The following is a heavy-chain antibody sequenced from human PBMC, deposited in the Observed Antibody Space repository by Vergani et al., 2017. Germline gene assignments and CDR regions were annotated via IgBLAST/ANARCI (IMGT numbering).Heavy chain of an antibody. J-gene: IGHJ4*02. CDR1: GFTFSSYS. V-gene: IGHV3-21*01. Sequence: EVQLVESGGGLVKPGGSLRLSCAASGFTFSSYSMNWVRQAPGKGLEWVSSISSSSSYIYYADSVKGRFTISRDNAKNSLYLQMNSLRAEDTAVYYCARELDSGSDFAGYWGQGTLVTVSS. D-gene: IGHD1-26*01. CDR3: ARELDSGSDFAGY. CDR2: ISSSSSYI.